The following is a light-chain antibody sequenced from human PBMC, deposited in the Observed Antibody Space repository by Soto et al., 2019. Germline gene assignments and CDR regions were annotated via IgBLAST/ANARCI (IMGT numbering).Light chain of an antibody. CDR1: SSDVGRYNY. CDR2: DVS. CDR3: CPYAGSYTYVV. Sequence: QSALTQPRSVSGSPGQSVTISCTGTSSDVGRYNYVSWYQQHPGKAPKLMIYDVSKRPSGVPNRFSGSKSGNTASLTISGLQAEDEADYYCCPYAGSYTYVVFGGGTKLTVL. V-gene: IGLV2-11*01. J-gene: IGLJ2*01.